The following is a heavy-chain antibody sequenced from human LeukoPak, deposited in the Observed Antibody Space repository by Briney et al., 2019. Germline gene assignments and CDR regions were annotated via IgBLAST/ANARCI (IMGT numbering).Heavy chain of an antibody. D-gene: IGHD2-2*01. CDR2: ISYDGSNK. J-gene: IGHJ4*02. CDR3: ARVKGSSTFDY. Sequence: GGSLRLSCSASGFTFSSYTMHWVRQATGKGLEGVAVISYDGSNKYYADSVNGRFTISRDNSKNTLYLQMNSQRAEDTAVYYCARVKGSSTFDYWGQGTLVTVSS. V-gene: IGHV3-30-3*01. CDR1: GFTFSSYT.